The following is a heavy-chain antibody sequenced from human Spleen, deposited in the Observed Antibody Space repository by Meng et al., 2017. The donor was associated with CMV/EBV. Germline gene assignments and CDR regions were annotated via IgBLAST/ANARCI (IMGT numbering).Heavy chain of an antibody. CDR1: GGSISSYY. V-gene: IGHV4-59*01. CDR3: ARWGSNYFAFDY. D-gene: IGHD3-10*01. CDR2: IYYSGSS. J-gene: IGHJ4*02. Sequence: SETLSLTCTVSGGSISSYYWGWIRQPPGKGLEWIGYIYYSGSSNYNPSLKSRVTISVGTSKTHFSLTLKSVTAADTAVYFCARWGSNYFAFDYWGPGMLVTVSS.